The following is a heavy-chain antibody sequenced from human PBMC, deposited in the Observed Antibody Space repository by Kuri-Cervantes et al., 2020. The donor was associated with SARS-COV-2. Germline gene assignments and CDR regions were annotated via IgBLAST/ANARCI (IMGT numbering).Heavy chain of an antibody. V-gene: IGHV4-34*01. CDR1: GGSFSGHY. J-gene: IGHJ6*02. CDR3: ARAGYYYCMDV. CDR2: INHSGST. Sequence: SQTLSLICAVYGGSFSGHYWSWVRQPPGKGLEWIGEINHSGSTNYNPSLKSRVTILVDTSKNQFSLKLSSETAADTAVYYCARAGYYYCMDVWGQGPTVTVSS.